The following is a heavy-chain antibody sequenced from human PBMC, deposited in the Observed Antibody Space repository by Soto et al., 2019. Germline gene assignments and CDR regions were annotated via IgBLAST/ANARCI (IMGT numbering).Heavy chain of an antibody. V-gene: IGHV4-39*01. Sequence: SETLSLTCTVSGGSISSSSYYWGWIRQPPGKGLERIGSIFYSGSTYYNPSLKSRVTISVDTSKNQISLKLTSVTAADTAVYNCACIFSGXYSYGFYYYGMDVWGQGTTVT. J-gene: IGHJ6*01. CDR1: GGSISSSSYY. CDR3: ACIFSGXYSYGFYYYGMDV. D-gene: IGHD5-18*01. CDR2: IFYSGST.